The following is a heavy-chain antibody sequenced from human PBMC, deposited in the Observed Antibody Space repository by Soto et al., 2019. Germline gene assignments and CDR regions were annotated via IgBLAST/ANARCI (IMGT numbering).Heavy chain of an antibody. CDR2: IIPIFGTA. CDR3: ARVLTMVRGGGYYYGMDV. D-gene: IGHD3-10*01. Sequence: GASVKVSCKASGGTFSSYAISGVRQAPGQGLEWMGGIIPIFGTANYAQKFQGRVTITADESTSTAYMELSSLRSEDTAVYYCARVLTMVRGGGYYYGMDVWGQGTTVTVSS. CDR1: GGTFSSYA. J-gene: IGHJ6*02. V-gene: IGHV1-69*13.